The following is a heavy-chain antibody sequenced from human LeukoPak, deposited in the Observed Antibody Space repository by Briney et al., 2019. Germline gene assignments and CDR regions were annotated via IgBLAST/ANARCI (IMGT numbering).Heavy chain of an antibody. D-gene: IGHD3-10*01. CDR1: GFTFSSHA. CDR3: AKGGVGSGKTFDS. J-gene: IGHJ4*02. CDR2: ISGSGGRT. Sequence: GGSLRLSCAASGFTFSSHAMSWVRQAPGKGLEWVSGISGSGGRTYYADSVKGRFTISRDNSKNTLYLQMNSLRAEDTAMYYCAKGGVGSGKTFDSWGQGTLVTVA. V-gene: IGHV3-23*01.